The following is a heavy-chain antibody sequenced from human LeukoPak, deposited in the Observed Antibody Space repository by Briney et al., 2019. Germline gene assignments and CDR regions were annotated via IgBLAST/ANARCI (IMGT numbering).Heavy chain of an antibody. CDR2: ISSSSGYI. V-gene: IGHV3-21*01. CDR1: GFTFSNYN. Sequence: PGGSLRLSCAAYGFTFSNYNMNWVRQAPGKGLEWVSYISSSSGYIYFADSVKGRFTISRDNAKNSLYLQMNSLRAEDTAVYYCAREGSYYYGSGSYYKELDYWGQGTLVTVSS. CDR3: AREGSYYYGSGSYYKELDY. J-gene: IGHJ4*02. D-gene: IGHD3-10*01.